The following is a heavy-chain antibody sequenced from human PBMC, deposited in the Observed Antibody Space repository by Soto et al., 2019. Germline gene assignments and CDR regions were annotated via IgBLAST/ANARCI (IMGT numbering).Heavy chain of an antibody. CDR1: GITFSDYS. Sequence: SLRLSCAVSGITFSDYSINWVRQAPGKGLEWVSGISGGTGTTYYADSVKGRFTISRDNSKNTVYLQMNSLRAEDTALYYCATVLSAASDIWGQGTMVTVSS. J-gene: IGHJ3*02. CDR3: ATVLSAASDI. CDR2: ISGGTGTT. V-gene: IGHV3-23*01.